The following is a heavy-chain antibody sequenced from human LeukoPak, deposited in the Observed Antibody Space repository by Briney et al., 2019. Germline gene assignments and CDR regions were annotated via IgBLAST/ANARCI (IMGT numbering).Heavy chain of an antibody. V-gene: IGHV1-69*05. CDR2: IIPIFGTA. J-gene: IGHJ4*02. Sequence: SVKVSCKASGGTFSSYAISWVRQAPGQGLEWMGRIIPIFGTANYAQKFQGRVTITTDESTSTAYMELRSLRSDDTAVYYCARAGPYYYDSSGYYPNFDYWGQGTLVTVSS. D-gene: IGHD3-22*01. CDR1: GGTFSSYA. CDR3: ARAGPYYYDSSGYYPNFDY.